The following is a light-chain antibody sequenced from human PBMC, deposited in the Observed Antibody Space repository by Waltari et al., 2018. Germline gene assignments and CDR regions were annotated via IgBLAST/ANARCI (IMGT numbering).Light chain of an antibody. J-gene: IGKJ1*01. CDR2: DAS. CDR3: QNYVRLPAT. V-gene: IGKV3-20*01. Sequence: EIVLTQSPGTLSLSPGERATLSCRASQRVGRSLAWYQQKPGQAPRLLIYDASRRATGIPDRFSGGGSGTDFSLTLNRLEPEDVAVYYCQNYVRLPATFGQGTKVEVK. CDR1: QRVGRS.